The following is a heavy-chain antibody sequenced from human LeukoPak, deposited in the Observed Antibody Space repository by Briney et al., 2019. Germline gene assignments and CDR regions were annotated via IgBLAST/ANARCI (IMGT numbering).Heavy chain of an antibody. CDR3: ARDSSISPYDFWSGYYVGAFGI. Sequence: SETLSLTCTVSGGSISSGSYYWSWIRQPAGKGLEWIGRIYTSGSTNYNPSLKSRVTISVDTSKNQFSLKLSSVTAADTAVYYRARDSSISPYDFWSGYYVGAFGIWGQGTMVTVSS. CDR1: GGSISSGSYY. CDR2: IYTSGST. J-gene: IGHJ3*02. D-gene: IGHD3-3*01. V-gene: IGHV4-61*02.